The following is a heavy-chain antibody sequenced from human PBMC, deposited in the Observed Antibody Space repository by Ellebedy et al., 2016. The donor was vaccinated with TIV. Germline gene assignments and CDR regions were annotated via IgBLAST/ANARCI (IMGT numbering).Heavy chain of an antibody. Sequence: MPSETLSLTCTVPGGSISTYYWSWIRPPPGKGLEWLGYIYYSGGTQYNPSLKSRVTMSVDTSNKQFSLNLSSVTAADTAVYYCATSYDSSGYYDDDAFDIWGQGTMVTVSS. V-gene: IGHV4-59*01. CDR2: IYYSGGT. J-gene: IGHJ3*02. CDR3: ATSYDSSGYYDDDAFDI. CDR1: GGSISTYY. D-gene: IGHD3-22*01.